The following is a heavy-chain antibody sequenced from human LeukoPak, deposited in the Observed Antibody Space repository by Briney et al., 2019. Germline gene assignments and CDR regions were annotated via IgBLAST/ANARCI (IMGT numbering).Heavy chain of an antibody. D-gene: IGHD2-15*01. CDR3: ASGLGYCSGGSCYWLTYYYYYMDV. J-gene: IGHJ6*03. CDR1: GGSISSSSYY. Sequence: PSETLSLTCTVSGGSISSSSYYWGWIRQPPGKGLEWIGSIYYSGSTYYNPSLKSRVTISVDTSKNQFSLKLSSVTAADTAVYYCASGLGYCSGGSCYWLTYYYYYMDVWGKGTTVTISS. CDR2: IYYSGST. V-gene: IGHV4-39*01.